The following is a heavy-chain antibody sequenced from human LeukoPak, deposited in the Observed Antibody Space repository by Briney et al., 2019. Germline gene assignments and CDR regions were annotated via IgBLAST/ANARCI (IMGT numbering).Heavy chain of an antibody. CDR3: AKEEINWNYVRYFNS. CDR2: ITGGAPST. V-gene: IGHV3-23*01. CDR1: GFTFSGSA. J-gene: IGHJ4*02. D-gene: IGHD3-10*02. Sequence: PGGSLRLSCVASGFTFSGSAVHWVRQSSGKGLEWVSGITGGAPSTYYADSVKGRFTISRDNSKNTLYLQMNRLRAEDTAVYFCAKEEINWNYVRYFNSWGQGTLVTVSS.